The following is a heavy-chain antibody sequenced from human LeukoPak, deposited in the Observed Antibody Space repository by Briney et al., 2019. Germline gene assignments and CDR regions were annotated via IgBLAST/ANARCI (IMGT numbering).Heavy chain of an antibody. CDR1: GGSFSGYY. Sequence: SETLSLTCAVYGGSFSGYYWSWIRQPPGKGLEWIGEINHSGSTNYNPSLKSRVTISVDTSKNQFSLKLSSVTAADTAVYYCARFTHYGSGLSWFDPWGQGTLVTVSS. CDR2: INHSGST. V-gene: IGHV4-34*01. CDR3: ARFTHYGSGLSWFDP. D-gene: IGHD3-10*01. J-gene: IGHJ5*02.